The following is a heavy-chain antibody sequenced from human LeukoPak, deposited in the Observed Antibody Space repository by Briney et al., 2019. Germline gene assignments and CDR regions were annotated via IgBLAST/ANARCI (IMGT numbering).Heavy chain of an antibody. CDR3: AKATGTLGN. CDR2: ISNSDGNT. CDR1: GFTFSSYA. J-gene: IGHJ4*02. D-gene: IGHD1-1*01. V-gene: IGHV3-23*01. Sequence: GGSLRLSCIASGFTFSSYAMSWVRQAPGKGLEWASTISNSDGNTYYADSVKGRFTISRDNSKNTLYLQMNSLTAEDTAIYYCAKATGTLGNWSQGTLVTVSS.